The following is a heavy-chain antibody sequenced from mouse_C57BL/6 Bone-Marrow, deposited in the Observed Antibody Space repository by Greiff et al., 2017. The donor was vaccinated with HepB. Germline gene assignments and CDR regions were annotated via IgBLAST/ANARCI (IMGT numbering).Heavy chain of an antibody. J-gene: IGHJ2*01. CDR1: GYTFTNYW. Sequence: QVHVKQSGAELVRPGTSVKMSCKASGYTFTNYWIGWAKQRPGHGLEWIGDIYPGGGYTNYNEKFKGKATLTADKSSSTAYMQFSSLTSEDSAIYYCARGEGWLLHSYFDYWGQGTTLTVSS. D-gene: IGHD2-3*01. V-gene: IGHV1-63*01. CDR3: ARGEGWLLHSYFDY. CDR2: IYPGGGYT.